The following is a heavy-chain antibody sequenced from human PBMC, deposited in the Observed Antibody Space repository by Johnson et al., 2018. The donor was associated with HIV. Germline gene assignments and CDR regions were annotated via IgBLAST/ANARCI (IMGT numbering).Heavy chain of an antibody. D-gene: IGHD3-22*01. J-gene: IGHJ3*02. CDR3: AKRGSTMIGGAGAFDI. Sequence: QVQLVESGGGLVKPGGSLRLSCAASGFTFSDYYMSWIRQAPGKGLEWVSYISESGTTIYYADSVKGRFTISRDNSKNTLYLQMNSLRAEDTAVYYCAKRGSTMIGGAGAFDIWGQGTMVTVSP. V-gene: IGHV3-11*04. CDR1: GFTFSDYY. CDR2: ISESGTTI.